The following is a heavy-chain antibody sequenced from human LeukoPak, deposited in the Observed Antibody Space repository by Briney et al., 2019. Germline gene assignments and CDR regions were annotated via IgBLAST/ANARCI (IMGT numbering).Heavy chain of an antibody. CDR2: ISSSSSYI. Sequence: PGGSLRLSCAASGFTFSSYSMNWVRQAPGKGLEWVSSISSSSSYIYCADSVKGRFTISRDNAKNSLYLQMNSLRAEDTAVYYCAAAAAYYYYGMDVWGKGTTVTVSS. D-gene: IGHD2-2*01. CDR3: AAAAAYYYYGMDV. CDR1: GFTFSSYS. V-gene: IGHV3-21*01. J-gene: IGHJ6*04.